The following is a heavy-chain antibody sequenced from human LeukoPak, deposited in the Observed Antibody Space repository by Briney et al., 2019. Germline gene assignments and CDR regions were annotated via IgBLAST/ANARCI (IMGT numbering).Heavy chain of an antibody. Sequence: SETLSLTCTVSGGSISSGGYYWSWIRQHPGKGLEWIGYIYYSGSTYYNPSLKSRVTISVDTSKNQFSLKLSSVTAADTAVYYCAREDYGGKVDYWGQGTLVTVSS. V-gene: IGHV4-31*03. J-gene: IGHJ4*02. CDR2: IYYSGST. D-gene: IGHD4-23*01. CDR3: AREDYGGKVDY. CDR1: GGSISSGGYY.